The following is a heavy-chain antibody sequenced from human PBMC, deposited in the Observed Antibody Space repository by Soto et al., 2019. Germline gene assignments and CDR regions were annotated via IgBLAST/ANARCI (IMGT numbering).Heavy chain of an antibody. CDR1: GFTFSSYW. D-gene: IGHD4-17*01. Sequence: AGGSLRLSCAASGFTFSSYWMSWVRQAPGKGLEWVANIKQDGSEKYYVDSVKGRFTISRDNAKNSLYLQMNSVTASDTAVYFCVSQRTTVPTQAYFDYWGPGALVTVSS. J-gene: IGHJ4*02. CDR2: IKQDGSEK. V-gene: IGHV3-7*01. CDR3: VSQRTTVPTQAYFDY.